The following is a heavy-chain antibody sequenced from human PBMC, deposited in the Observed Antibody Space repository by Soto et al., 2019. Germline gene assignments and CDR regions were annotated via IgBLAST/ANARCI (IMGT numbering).Heavy chain of an antibody. CDR1: GFTFSNAW. Sequence: EVQLVESGGGLVKPGGSLRLSCAASGFTFSNAWMNWVRQAPGKGLEWVGRIKSKTDGGTTDYAAPVKGRFTISRDDSKNTLYPQMNSLKTEDTAVYYCTTGFPGYSSSSVGAYYYYGMDVWGQGTTVTVSS. CDR3: TTGFPGYSSSSVGAYYYYGMDV. J-gene: IGHJ6*02. CDR2: IKSKTDGGTT. D-gene: IGHD6-6*01. V-gene: IGHV3-15*07.